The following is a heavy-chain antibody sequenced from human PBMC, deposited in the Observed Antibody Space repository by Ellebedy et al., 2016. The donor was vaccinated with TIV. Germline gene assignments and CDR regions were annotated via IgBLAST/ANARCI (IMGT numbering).Heavy chain of an antibody. Sequence: GGSLRLXXAASGFTVSSDYMNWVRQAPGKGPEWVSVIYSDGSTFYADSVRGRFTISRDNSKNTLYLQMNSLRAEDTAVYYCVSDPGLRNGMHYWGQGTTVTVSS. CDR1: GFTVSSDY. J-gene: IGHJ6*02. CDR2: IYSDGST. V-gene: IGHV3-53*01. CDR3: VSDPGLRNGMHY.